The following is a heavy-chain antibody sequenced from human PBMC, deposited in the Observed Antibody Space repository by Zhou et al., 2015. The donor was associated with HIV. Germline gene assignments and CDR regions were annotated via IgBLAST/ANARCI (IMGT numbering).Heavy chain of an antibody. CDR3: ARDTLYYDSSGYYWREGDY. Sequence: QVQLVQSGAEVKKPGSSVKVSCKASGGTFSSYAISWVRQAPGQGLEWMGGIIPIFGTANYAQKFQGRVTITADESTSTAYMELSSLRSEDTAVYYCARDTLYYDSSGYYWREGDYWGQGTLVTVSS. D-gene: IGHD3-22*01. CDR1: GGTFSSYA. V-gene: IGHV1-69*01. J-gene: IGHJ4*02. CDR2: IIPIFGTA.